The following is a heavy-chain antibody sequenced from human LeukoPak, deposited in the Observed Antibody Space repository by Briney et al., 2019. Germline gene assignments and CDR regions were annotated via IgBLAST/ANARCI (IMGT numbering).Heavy chain of an antibody. D-gene: IGHD3-22*01. J-gene: IGHJ4*02. CDR1: GYTFTSYG. V-gene: IGHV1-18*01. CDR2: ISAYNGNT. CDR3: ARGDDSSGYYPGYFDY. Sequence: ASVTVSCKASGYTFTSYGISWVRQAPGQGLEWMGWISAYNGNTNYAQKLQGSVTMTTDTSTSTAYMELRSLRSDDTAVYYCARGDDSSGYYPGYFDYWGQGTLVTVSS.